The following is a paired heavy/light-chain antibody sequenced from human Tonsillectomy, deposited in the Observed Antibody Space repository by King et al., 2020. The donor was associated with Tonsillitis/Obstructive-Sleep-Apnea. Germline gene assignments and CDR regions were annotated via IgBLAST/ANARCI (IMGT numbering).Heavy chain of an antibody. D-gene: IGHD6-13*01. CDR2: IYWDDDK. J-gene: IGHJ4*02. CDR1: GFSLSISGLG. V-gene: IGHV2-5*02. Sequence: QITLKESGPTLVKPTQTLTLTCTFSGFSLSISGLGVGWIRQPPGKALEWLAVIYWDDDKYYSPSLTNRLTITKDTSKNQVVLTMTNMDPVDTATYFCAHRGRTWYRDYFEYWGQGTLVTVSS. CDR3: AHRGRTWYRDYFEY.
Light chain of an antibody. CDR2: AAS. Sequence: DIQMTQSPSAVSASVGDRVTFTCRASQGINTHLAWFQQKPGKAPRRLIYAASSLQSGVPSRFSGSGSGTEFTLTISSLQPEDFATYYCLQHHSYPLTFGGGTKVEIK. V-gene: IGKV1-17*03. CDR3: LQHHSYPLT. CDR1: QGINTH. J-gene: IGKJ4*01.